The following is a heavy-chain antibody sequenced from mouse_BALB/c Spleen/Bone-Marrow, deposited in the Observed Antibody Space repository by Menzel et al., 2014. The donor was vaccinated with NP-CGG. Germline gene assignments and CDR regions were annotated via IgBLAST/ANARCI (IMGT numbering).Heavy chain of an antibody. Sequence: VQLQQSGPGLVQPSQSLSITCTVSGFSLTSYGVHWVRPSPGKGLDCLGVILSGGSTDYNAAFIYRLSINKDNSKSQVFFKMNSRQADDTAIYYCASNWEYAMDYWGQGTSVTVSS. CDR2: ILSGGST. J-gene: IGHJ4*01. D-gene: IGHD4-1*01. CDR3: ASNWEYAMDY. V-gene: IGHV2-4-1*01. CDR1: GFSLTSYG.